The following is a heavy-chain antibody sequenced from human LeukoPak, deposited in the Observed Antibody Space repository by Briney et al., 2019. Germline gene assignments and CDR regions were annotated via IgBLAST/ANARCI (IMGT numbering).Heavy chain of an antibody. Sequence: GGSLRLSCAASGFTFSSYEMNWVRQAPGKGLEWVSAISGSGGSTYYADSVKGRFTISRDNSKNTLYLQMNSLRAEDTAVYYCAKDGIIGSRRGAFYDYWGQGTLVTVSS. V-gene: IGHV3-23*01. J-gene: IGHJ4*02. CDR3: AKDGIIGSRRGAFYDY. CDR2: ISGSGGST. CDR1: GFTFSSYE. D-gene: IGHD2-15*01.